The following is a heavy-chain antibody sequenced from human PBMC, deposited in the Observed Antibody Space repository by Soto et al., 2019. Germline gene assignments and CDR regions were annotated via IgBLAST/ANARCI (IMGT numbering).Heavy chain of an antibody. CDR3: ARDWEFGY. J-gene: IGHJ4*02. Sequence: QVQLVQSGAEVKKPGASVKVSCKASGYTFSSYYMHWVRQAPGQGLEWMGVINPSGDSTSYAQKLQGRLTITRDTSTSTLYMELSRLRSEDTAIYYCARDWEFGYWGQGTLVTVSS. V-gene: IGHV1-46*01. D-gene: IGHD3-10*01. CDR1: GYTFSSYY. CDR2: INPSGDST.